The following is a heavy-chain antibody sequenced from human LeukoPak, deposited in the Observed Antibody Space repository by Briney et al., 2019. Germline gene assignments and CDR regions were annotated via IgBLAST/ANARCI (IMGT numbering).Heavy chain of an antibody. CDR1: GGSISSSDYY. J-gene: IGHJ4*02. Sequence: PLETLSLTCTVSGGSISSSDYYWSWIRQPPGKGLEWIGYIYYSGSTYYNPSLKSRVTISVDTSKNQFSLKLSSVTAADTAVYYCARFGGYCSGGSCYSFDYWGQGTLVTVSS. D-gene: IGHD2-15*01. V-gene: IGHV4-30-4*01. CDR3: ARFGGYCSGGSCYSFDY. CDR2: IYYSGST.